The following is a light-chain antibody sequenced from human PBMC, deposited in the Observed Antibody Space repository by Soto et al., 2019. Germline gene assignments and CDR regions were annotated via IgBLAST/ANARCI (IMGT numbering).Light chain of an antibody. J-gene: IGKJ5*01. CDR2: WAS. Sequence: DIVMTQSPDSLAVSLGERATINCKSSQSVLYSSNNKNYLAWYQQKPGQPPKLLIYWASTRESGVPDRFSGSGSGTDFTLTISSLQAEDVAVYYCQQYYSTITFGQGTRLRL. CDR3: QQYYSTIT. CDR1: QSVLYSSNNKNY. V-gene: IGKV4-1*01.